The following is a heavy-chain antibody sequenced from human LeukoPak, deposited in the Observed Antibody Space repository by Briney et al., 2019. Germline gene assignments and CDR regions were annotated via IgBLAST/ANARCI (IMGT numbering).Heavy chain of an antibody. CDR3: AKDYSDSRVADVFFEY. Sequence: GGSLRLSCVTSGFTFSTYAMTWVRQAPGKGLEWVSTITSGFTPHYADSVKGRFTISRDNSKNMFHLQLNSLRAEDTAVYYCAKDYSDSRVADVFFEYWGQGTPVTVSS. V-gene: IGHV3-23*01. CDR2: ITSGFTP. D-gene: IGHD2-15*01. J-gene: IGHJ4*02. CDR1: GFTFSTYA.